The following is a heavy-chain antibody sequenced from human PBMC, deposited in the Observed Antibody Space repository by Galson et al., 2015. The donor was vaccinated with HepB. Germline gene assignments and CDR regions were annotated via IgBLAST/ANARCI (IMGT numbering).Heavy chain of an antibody. CDR2: IFLNDEK. CDR1: GFSLSNARMG. D-gene: IGHD3-3*01. Sequence: PALVKPTPPLTLTCTVSGFSLSNARMGVSWIRQPPGKALEWLAHIFLNDEKSYSTSLKSRLTISKDTSKSQVVLTMTNMDPVDTATYYCARIQHPDYYDVWSGHYGMDVWGQGTTVTVSS. J-gene: IGHJ6*02. CDR3: ARIQHPDYYDVWSGHYGMDV. V-gene: IGHV2-26*01.